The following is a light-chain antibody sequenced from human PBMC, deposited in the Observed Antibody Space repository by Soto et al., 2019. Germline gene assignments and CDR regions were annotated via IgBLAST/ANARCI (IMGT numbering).Light chain of an antibody. CDR3: QQSYSTCT. CDR2: AAS. V-gene: IGKV1-39*01. Sequence: DIQMTQSPSSLSASVGDRVTISCRASQSISSYLNWYQQKPGKAPKLLIYAASSLQSGVPSRFSGSGSGTDFTLTISSLQPEDFATYYCQQSYSTCTFGQGNKVDIK. J-gene: IGKJ1*01. CDR1: QSISSY.